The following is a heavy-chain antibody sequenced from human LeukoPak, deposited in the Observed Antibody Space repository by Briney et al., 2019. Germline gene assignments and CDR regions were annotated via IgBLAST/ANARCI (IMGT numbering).Heavy chain of an antibody. CDR1: GFTVSSNY. CDR3: ARGLVVGGTDAFDI. V-gene: IGHV3-53*01. CDR2: IYSGGST. D-gene: IGHD1-26*01. Sequence: GGSLRLSCAASGFTVSSNYMSWVRQASGKGLEWVSIIYSGGSTYYADSVKGRFTISRDNSKKMLYLQMNSLRAEDTAVYYCARGLVVGGTDAFDIWGQGTMVTVSS. J-gene: IGHJ3*02.